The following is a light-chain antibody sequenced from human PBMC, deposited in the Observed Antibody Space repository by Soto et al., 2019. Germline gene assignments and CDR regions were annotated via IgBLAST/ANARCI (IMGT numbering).Light chain of an antibody. CDR1: SSNIGAGYP. Sequence: QSVLTQPPSVSGAPGQRVTISCTGSSSNIGAGYPVHWYQQLPGTAPKLLVAGNRPSGVPDRFSVSKPGASASLAITGLQAEDEADYYCQSYDSSLSRRWVFGGGTKLTVL. J-gene: IGLJ3*02. V-gene: IGLV1-40*01. CDR2: G. CDR3: QSYDSSLSRRWV.